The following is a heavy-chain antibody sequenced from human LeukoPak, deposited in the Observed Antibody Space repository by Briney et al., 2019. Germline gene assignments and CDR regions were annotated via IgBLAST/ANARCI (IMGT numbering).Heavy chain of an antibody. CDR2: ISSSSSYT. V-gene: IGHV3-11*06. D-gene: IGHD6-6*01. CDR1: GFTFSDSY. CDR3: ARVEYSSSVLDY. J-gene: IGHJ4*02. Sequence: GGSLRLSCAASGFTFSDSYMSWIRQAPGKGLEWVSYISSSSSYTNYADSVKGRFTISRDNAKNSLYLQMNSLRAEDTAVYYCARVEYSSSVLDYWGQGTLVTVSS.